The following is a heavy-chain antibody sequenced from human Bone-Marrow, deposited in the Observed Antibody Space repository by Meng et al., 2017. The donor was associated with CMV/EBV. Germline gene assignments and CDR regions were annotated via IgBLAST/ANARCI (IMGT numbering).Heavy chain of an antibody. CDR2: ISGSGGST. J-gene: IGHJ6*02. CDR1: GFTFSSYA. Sequence: ETLSLTCAASGFTFSSYAMSWVRQAPGKGLEWVSAISGSGGSTYYADSVKGRFTISRDNSKNTLYLQMNSLRAEDTAVYYCAKDPGMRYCSSTSCYGYYYYGMDVWGQGTTVTVSS. V-gene: IGHV3-23*01. CDR3: AKDPGMRYCSSTSCYGYYYYGMDV. D-gene: IGHD2-2*01.